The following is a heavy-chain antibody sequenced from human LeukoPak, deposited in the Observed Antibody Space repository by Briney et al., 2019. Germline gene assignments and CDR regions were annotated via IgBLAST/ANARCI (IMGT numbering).Heavy chain of an antibody. V-gene: IGHV1-69*06. J-gene: IGHJ4*02. CDR1: GGTFSSYA. CDR2: IIPIFGTA. CDR3: AKESLRVVPSATFDY. Sequence: SVKVSCKASGGTFSSYAISWVRQAPGQGLEWMGGIIPIFGTANYAQKFQGRVTITADKSTSTAYMELSSLRSEDTAVYYCAKESLRVVPSATFDYWGQGTLVTVSS. D-gene: IGHD2-2*01.